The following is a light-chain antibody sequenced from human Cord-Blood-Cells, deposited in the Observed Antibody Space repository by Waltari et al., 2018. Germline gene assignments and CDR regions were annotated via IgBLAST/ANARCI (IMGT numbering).Light chain of an antibody. CDR2: QDS. CDR1: KLGDKY. Sequence: SYELTQPPSVSVSPGQTASRTCSGDKLGDKYACWYQQKPGQSPVLVIYQDSKRPSGIPERFSCSISGNTATLTISGTQAMDEADYYCQAWDSSTVVFGGGTKLTVL. J-gene: IGLJ2*01. V-gene: IGLV3-1*01. CDR3: QAWDSSTVV.